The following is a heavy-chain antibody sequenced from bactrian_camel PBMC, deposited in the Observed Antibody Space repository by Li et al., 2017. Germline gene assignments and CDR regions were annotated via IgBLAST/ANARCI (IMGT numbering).Heavy chain of an antibody. D-gene: IGHD3*01. Sequence: HVQLVESGGGLVQPGGSLRLSCAANGFTFSSFYIYWVRQAPGKGPEWVSSIYSDGSDTYCADSVKGRFTISRDDARNTVYLQMNSLKSEDTAMYYCAAGRAGCPIPPATTYDYFAQGTQVTVS. CDR3: AAGRAGCPIPPATTYDY. CDR2: IYSDGSDT. CDR1: GFTFSSFY. J-gene: IGHJ4*01. V-gene: IGHV3S6*01.